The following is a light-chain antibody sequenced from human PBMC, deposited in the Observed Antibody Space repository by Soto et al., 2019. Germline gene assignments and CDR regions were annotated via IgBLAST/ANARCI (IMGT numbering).Light chain of an antibody. CDR1: QTINKY. J-gene: IGKJ1*01. Sequence: DIQMTQSPSSLSASVGDRVTITCRPSQTINKYLNWYQQKPGKAPRLLIYASSTLRSGVPSRFTGSRPGTNFTLTINNLQPEDFATYYCQQSYNVPPTFGQGTTVEI. CDR3: QQSYNVPPT. CDR2: ASS. V-gene: IGKV1-39*01.